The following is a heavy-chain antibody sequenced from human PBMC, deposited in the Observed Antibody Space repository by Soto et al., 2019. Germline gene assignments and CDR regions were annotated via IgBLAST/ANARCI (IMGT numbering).Heavy chain of an antibody. CDR3: ARLGVWGSYRPQYFDH. CDR2: IYESGST. J-gene: IGHJ4*02. D-gene: IGHD3-16*02. CDR1: GASIVSSNLY. V-gene: IGHV4-39*01. Sequence: QLQLQESGPGLVKPSETLSLTCTVSGASIVSSNLYWRWVRQPPGKGPEWIGSIYESGSTYFNPSLQSRVTMSVDTSKNQFSLHLTSVTAADTAMYYCARLGVWGSYRPQYFDHWGQGTLVTVSS.